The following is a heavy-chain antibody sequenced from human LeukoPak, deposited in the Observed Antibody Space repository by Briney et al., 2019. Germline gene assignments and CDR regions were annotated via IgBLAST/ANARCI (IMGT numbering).Heavy chain of an antibody. Sequence: SGTLSLTCAVSGGSISSSNWWCWVRQPPGKGLEWIGEIYHSGSTNYNPSLKSRVTISVDKSKNQFSLKLSSVTAADTAVYYCVKQWLVRGYYYGMDVWGQGTTVTVSS. CDR2: IYHSGST. J-gene: IGHJ6*02. CDR1: GGSISSSNW. V-gene: IGHV4-4*02. CDR3: VKQWLVRGYYYGMDV. D-gene: IGHD6-19*01.